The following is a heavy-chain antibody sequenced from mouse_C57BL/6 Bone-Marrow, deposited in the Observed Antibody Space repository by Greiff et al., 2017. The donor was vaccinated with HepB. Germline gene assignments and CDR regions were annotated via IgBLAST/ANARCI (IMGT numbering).Heavy chain of an antibody. D-gene: IGHD1-1*01. CDR2: IRNKANGYTT. Sequence: EVMLVESGGGLVQPGGSLSLSCAASGFTFTDYYMSWVRQPPGKALEWLGFIRNKANGYTTEYSASVKGRFTISRGNSQSILYLQMNALRAEDSATYYCASQTTDWYFDVWGTGTTVAVSS. CDR3: ASQTTDWYFDV. J-gene: IGHJ1*03. CDR1: GFTFTDYY. V-gene: IGHV7-3*01.